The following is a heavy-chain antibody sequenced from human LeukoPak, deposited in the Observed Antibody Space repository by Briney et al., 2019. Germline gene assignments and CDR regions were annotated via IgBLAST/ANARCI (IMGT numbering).Heavy chain of an antibody. J-gene: IGHJ4*02. CDR1: GDTLTELS. CDR2: FDTEDGET. D-gene: IGHD3-22*01. Sequence: ASVKVSCKVSGDTLTELSMHWVRQAPGKGLEWMGGFDTEDGETISAQKFQGRVTMTEDTSTDTAYMELSSLRSEDTAVYYCARELYYYDSSGYYLGVDYWGQGTLVTVSS. CDR3: ARELYYYDSSGYYLGVDY. V-gene: IGHV1-24*01.